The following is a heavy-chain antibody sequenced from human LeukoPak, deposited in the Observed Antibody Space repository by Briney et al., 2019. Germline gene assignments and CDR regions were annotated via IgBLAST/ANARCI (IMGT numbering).Heavy chain of an antibody. J-gene: IGHJ6*02. CDR1: GYTFTSYD. Sequence: ASVKVSCKASGYTFTSYDINWVRQATGQGLEWMGWMNPNSGNTGYAQKFQGRVTMTRNTSISTAYMELSSLRSDDTAVYYCARDLIAAAAWGDYYYGMDVWGQGTTVTVSS. CDR3: ARDLIAAAAWGDYYYGMDV. V-gene: IGHV1-8*01. CDR2: MNPNSGNT. D-gene: IGHD6-13*01.